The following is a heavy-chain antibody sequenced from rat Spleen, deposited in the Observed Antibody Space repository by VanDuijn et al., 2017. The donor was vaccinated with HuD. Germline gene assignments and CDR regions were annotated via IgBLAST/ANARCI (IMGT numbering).Heavy chain of an antibody. D-gene: IGHD1-11*01. J-gene: IGHJ2*01. CDR3: ATYGGFIDY. CDR2: ISTGGGGT. CDR1: GFTFSNYY. V-gene: IGHV5-27*01. Sequence: EVQLVEFGGGLVQPGRSLKLSCAVSGFTFSNYYMAWVRQAPTKGLEWVAYISTGGGGTYYRDSVKGRFTLSRDNAKSTLYLQMDSLRSEDTATYYCATYGGFIDYWGQGVVVTVSS.